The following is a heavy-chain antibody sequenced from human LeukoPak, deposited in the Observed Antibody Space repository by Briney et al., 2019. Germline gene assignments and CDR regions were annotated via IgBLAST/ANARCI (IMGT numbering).Heavy chain of an antibody. Sequence: GGSLRLSCAASGFTFNTYAMTWVRQAPGKGLEWLSTISTGASITYYADSVKGRFTISRDNSKNTLYLQMNSLRAEDTAVYYCAKGGVAVAGNYFDYWGQGTLVTVSS. CDR3: AKGGVAVAGNYFDY. CDR2: ISTGASIT. CDR1: GFTFNTYA. J-gene: IGHJ4*02. V-gene: IGHV3-23*01. D-gene: IGHD6-19*01.